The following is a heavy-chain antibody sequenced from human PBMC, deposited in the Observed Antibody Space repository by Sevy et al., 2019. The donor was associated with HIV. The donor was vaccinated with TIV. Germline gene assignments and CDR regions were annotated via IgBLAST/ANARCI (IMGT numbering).Heavy chain of an antibody. CDR2: IWYDGSNK. Sequence: GGSLRLSCAASGFTLRTYGMYWVRQGPGKGLEWVAVIWYDGSNKYYAESVKGRFTISRDNSKNTLYLEMSSLRAEDTAVYYCARADGDSGYGMDVWGQGTTVTVSS. CDR3: ARADGDSGYGMDV. CDR1: GFTLRTYG. V-gene: IGHV3-33*01. J-gene: IGHJ6*01. D-gene: IGHD3-10*01.